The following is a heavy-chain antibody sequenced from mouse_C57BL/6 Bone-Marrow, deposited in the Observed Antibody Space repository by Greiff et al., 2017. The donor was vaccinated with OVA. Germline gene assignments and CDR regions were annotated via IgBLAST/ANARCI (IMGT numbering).Heavy chain of an antibody. Sequence: EVHLVESGGDLVKPGGSLKLSCAASGFTFSSYGMSWVRQTPDKRLEWVATISSGGSYTYYPDSVKGRFTISRDNAKNTLYLQMSSLKSEDTAMYYCARRWDEAWFAYWGQGTLVTVSA. CDR3: ARRWDEAWFAY. J-gene: IGHJ3*01. V-gene: IGHV5-6*01. CDR1: GFTFSSYG. D-gene: IGHD4-1*01. CDR2: ISSGGSYT.